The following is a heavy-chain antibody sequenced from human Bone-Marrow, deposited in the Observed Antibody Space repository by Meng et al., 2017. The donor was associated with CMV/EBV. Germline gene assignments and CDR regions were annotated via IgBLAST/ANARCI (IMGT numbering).Heavy chain of an antibody. CDR2: HSTGSA. CDR1: GGSISGYQ. CDR3: ARQRPLYSSSKVGWFDP. V-gene: IGHV4-59*01. D-gene: IGHD6-13*01. J-gene: IGHJ5*02. Sequence: SETLSLTCSVSGGSISGYQWAWVRQAPGKGLEWIGHSTGSATYNPSLKSRVTISVDASKNQFSLKLSSVTAADTAVYYCARQRPLYSSSKVGWFDPWGQGTLVTVSS.